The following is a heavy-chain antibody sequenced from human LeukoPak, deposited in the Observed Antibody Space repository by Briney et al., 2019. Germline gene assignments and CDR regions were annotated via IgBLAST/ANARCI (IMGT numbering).Heavy chain of an antibody. V-gene: IGHV3-48*01. J-gene: IGHJ6*03. D-gene: IGHD3-10*01. CDR2: ISSSSSTI. Sequence: HRGGSLRLSCAASGFTFSSYSMNWVRQAPGMGLEWVSYISSSSSTIYYADPVKGRFTISRDNAKNSLYLQMNSLRAEDTAVYYCARDHKGILDYYYYYYMDVWGKGTTVTVSS. CDR3: ARDHKGILDYYYYYYMDV. CDR1: GFTFSSYS.